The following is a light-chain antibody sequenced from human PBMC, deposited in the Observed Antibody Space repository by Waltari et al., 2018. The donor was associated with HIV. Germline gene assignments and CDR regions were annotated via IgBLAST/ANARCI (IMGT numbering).Light chain of an antibody. CDR2: WAS. Sequence: DIVMTQSPESLAVSLGERTTINCKASQSSLHGSNDKNYLAWYQQRAGQSPKLLIYWASTRESVVPERFNGIVSATDFPLTIISLQAEDVAVYYCQQYYQTPWTFGRGTKVQL. CDR1: QSSLHGSNDKNY. J-gene: IGKJ1*01. CDR3: QQYYQTPWT. V-gene: IGKV4-1*01.